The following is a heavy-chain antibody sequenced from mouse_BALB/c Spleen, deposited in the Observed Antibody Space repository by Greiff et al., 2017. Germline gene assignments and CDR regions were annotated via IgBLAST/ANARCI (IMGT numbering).Heavy chain of an antibody. Sequence: EVMLVESGGGLVKPGGSLKLSCAASGFTFSSYAMSWVRQTPEKRLEWVASISSGGSTYYPDSVKGRFTISRDNARNILYLQMSSLRSEDTAMYYCARGRDDGYYVDWFAYWGQGTLVTVSA. V-gene: IGHV5-6-5*01. CDR1: GFTFSSYA. CDR2: ISSGGST. CDR3: ARGRDDGYYVDWFAY. J-gene: IGHJ3*01. D-gene: IGHD2-3*01.